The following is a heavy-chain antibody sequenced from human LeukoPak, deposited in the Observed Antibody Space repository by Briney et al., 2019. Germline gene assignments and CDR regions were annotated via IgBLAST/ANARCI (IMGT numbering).Heavy chain of an antibody. CDR2: IKQDGSQK. J-gene: IGHJ4*02. Sequence: GGSLRLSCAASAFTFSDYWMTWVRQAPGKGLEWVANIKQDGSQKYYVDSVKGRFTISRDNAKNSLYLQMNSLRAEDTAVYYCARDGGWAVRGADYWGQGTLVIVSS. V-gene: IGHV3-7*01. CDR1: AFTFSDYW. D-gene: IGHD3-10*01. CDR3: ARDGGWAVRGADY.